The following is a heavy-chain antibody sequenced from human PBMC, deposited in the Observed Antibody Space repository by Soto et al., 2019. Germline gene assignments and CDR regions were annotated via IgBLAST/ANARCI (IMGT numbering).Heavy chain of an antibody. Sequence: EVQLVESGGGLVQPGGSLSLSCAASGLTFSSSWMSWVRQAPGKGLEWVAKIKPDGSEKSYVDSVKGRFTISRDNAKNSLYLQMNSLRAEDTAVYYCARAFSWGQGTLVSVSS. CDR1: GLTFSSSW. V-gene: IGHV3-7*01. CDR2: IKPDGSEK. CDR3: ARAFS. J-gene: IGHJ4*02.